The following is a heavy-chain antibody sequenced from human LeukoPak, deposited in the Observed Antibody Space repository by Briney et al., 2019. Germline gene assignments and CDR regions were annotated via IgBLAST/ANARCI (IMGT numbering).Heavy chain of an antibody. Sequence: GGSLRLSCAASAFSLNAYNMNWVRQAPGKGLEWVSSISYTGTYIYYADSVKGRFTISRDNSKNTLYLQMNSLRAEDTAVYYCARDVQGIVVVPAAMEEGWFDPWGQGTLVTVSS. CDR3: ARDVQGIVVVPAAMEEGWFDP. V-gene: IGHV3-21*01. D-gene: IGHD2-2*01. J-gene: IGHJ5*02. CDR2: ISYTGTYI. CDR1: AFSLNAYN.